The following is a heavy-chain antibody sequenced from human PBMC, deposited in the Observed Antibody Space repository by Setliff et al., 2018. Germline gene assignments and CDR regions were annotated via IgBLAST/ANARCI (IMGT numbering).Heavy chain of an antibody. D-gene: IGHD5-18*01. CDR1: GYTFRNYA. J-gene: IGHJ4*02. Sequence: ASVKVSCKASGYTFRNYAFAWVRQAPGQGLEWVGWLSVYNGDTNYAQKFQGRVTLTTDTSTSTAYMELRSLTSDDSAFYYCARAPSVELVTIRTNSWFTYWGQGTLVTVS. V-gene: IGHV1-18*01. CDR2: LSVYNGDT. CDR3: ARAPSVELVTIRTNSWFTY.